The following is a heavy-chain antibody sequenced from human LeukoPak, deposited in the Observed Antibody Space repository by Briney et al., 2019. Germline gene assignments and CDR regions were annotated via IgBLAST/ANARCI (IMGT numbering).Heavy chain of an antibody. CDR1: GGSISSSSYY. Sequence: KPSETLSLTCTVSGGSISSSSYYWGWIRQPPGKGLEWIGSIYYSGSTYYNPSLKSRVTISVDTSKNQFSLKLSSVTAADTAVCYCARVTYYDFWSGYQSLGMDVWGQGTTVTVSS. CDR2: IYYSGST. CDR3: ARVTYYDFWSGYQSLGMDV. V-gene: IGHV4-39*01. D-gene: IGHD3-3*01. J-gene: IGHJ6*02.